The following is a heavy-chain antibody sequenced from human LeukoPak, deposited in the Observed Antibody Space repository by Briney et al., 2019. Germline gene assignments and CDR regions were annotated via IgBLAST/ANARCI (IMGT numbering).Heavy chain of an antibody. V-gene: IGHV3-23*01. J-gene: IGHJ4*02. CDR3: AKVNWCSASCADA. Sequence: GSLRLSCAASGFPFSSYAMSWVRPAPGKGLEWVSAISGSGGSTYYADSVKGRFTVSRDNSKNTLSLQMNSLRAEDTAVYYCAKVNWCSASCADAWGQGTLVTVSS. D-gene: IGHD2-2*01. CDR2: ISGSGGST. CDR1: GFPFSSYA.